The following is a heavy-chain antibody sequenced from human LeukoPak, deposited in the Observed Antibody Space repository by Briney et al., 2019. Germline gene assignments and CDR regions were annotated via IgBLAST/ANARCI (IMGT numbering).Heavy chain of an antibody. Sequence: ASVTVSCKASGYTFTSYDINWVRQATGQGLEWMGWMNPNSGNTGYAQKFQGRVTMTRNTSISTAYMELSSLRSEDTAVYYCARLQQLVQNYYYYYYMDVWGKGTTVTVSS. CDR3: ARLQQLVQNYYYYYYMDV. V-gene: IGHV1-8*01. CDR2: MNPNSGNT. J-gene: IGHJ6*03. CDR1: GYTFTSYD. D-gene: IGHD6-13*01.